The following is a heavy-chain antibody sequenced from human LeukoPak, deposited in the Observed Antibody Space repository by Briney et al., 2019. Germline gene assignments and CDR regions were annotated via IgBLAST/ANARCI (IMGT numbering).Heavy chain of an antibody. CDR1: GFTFSRYL. CDR3: ARGEVVTSVDS. CDR2: IKPDGSEK. D-gene: IGHD3-22*01. V-gene: IGHV3-7*01. J-gene: IGHJ4*02. Sequence: GGSLRLSCAASGFTFSRYLMSWVRQAPGKGREWVSNIKPDGSEKYYVESVRDRFTISRHKAKNSLYLQMKSLRAEDKAVYYCARGEVVTSVDSWGQGTLVTVSS.